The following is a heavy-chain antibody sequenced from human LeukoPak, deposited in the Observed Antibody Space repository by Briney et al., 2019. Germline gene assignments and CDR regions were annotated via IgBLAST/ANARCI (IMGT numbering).Heavy chain of an antibody. CDR1: GFTFTSYG. J-gene: IGHJ4*02. Sequence: GGSLRLSCEASGFTFTSYGIHWVRQAPGKGLEWVGFIWYDGSNDYHADSVKGRFTISRDNSNNMVYLQMNSLRSEDTAVYYCAKDKGLISGKYYFDYWGQGALVTVPS. D-gene: IGHD1-26*01. V-gene: IGHV3-30*02. CDR2: IWYDGSND. CDR3: AKDKGLISGKYYFDY.